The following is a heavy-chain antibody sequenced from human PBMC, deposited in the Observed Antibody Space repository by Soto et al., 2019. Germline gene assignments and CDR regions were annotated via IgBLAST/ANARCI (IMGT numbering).Heavy chain of an antibody. CDR2: ISGSGGST. D-gene: IGHD6-19*01. CDR1: GFTFSCYV. Sequence: PGGSLRLSCAASGFTFSCYVMSWARQVPGKGLEWVSAISGSGGSTYYADSVKGRFTISRDNSKNTLFLQMNSLRAEDTALYYCAKDAVAGLYYFDYWGQGTLVTVSS. CDR3: AKDAVAGLYYFDY. V-gene: IGHV3-23*01. J-gene: IGHJ4*02.